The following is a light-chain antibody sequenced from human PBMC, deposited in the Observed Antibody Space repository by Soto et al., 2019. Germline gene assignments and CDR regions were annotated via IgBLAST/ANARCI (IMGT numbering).Light chain of an antibody. CDR1: SSDVGGCKF. V-gene: IGLV2-8*01. Sequence: QSALTEPPSASGSPGQSVTISCTGTSSDVGGCKFVSWYQQYPGKAPKLIIYEVSKRPSGVPDRFSGFKSGNTASLTVSGLRAEDEADYYCSSCAGSNNPYVFGTGTKVTVL. J-gene: IGLJ1*01. CDR3: SSCAGSNNPYV. CDR2: EVS.